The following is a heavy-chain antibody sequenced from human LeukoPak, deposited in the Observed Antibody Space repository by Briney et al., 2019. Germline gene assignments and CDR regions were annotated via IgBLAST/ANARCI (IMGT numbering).Heavy chain of an antibody. CDR1: GFTFTSYP. J-gene: IGHJ3*02. V-gene: IGHV3-23*01. CDR3: AKRLYTSGWSAFDI. CDR2: IVGSDDAT. Sequence: GGSLRLSCAASGFTFTSYPMTWVRQAPGKGLEWVSAIVGSDDATYYADSVKGRFTISRDNSKNTLYLQMNSLRAEDTAVYYCAKRLYTSGWSAFDIWGQGTMVTVSS. D-gene: IGHD6-19*01.